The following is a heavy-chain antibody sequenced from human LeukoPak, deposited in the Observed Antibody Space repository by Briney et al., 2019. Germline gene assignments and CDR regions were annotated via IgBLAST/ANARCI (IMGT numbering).Heavy chain of an antibody. CDR3: ARVVLDHYYDSSGYLGTLDY. CDR1: GYTFTNYG. CDR2: INTYNGNT. V-gene: IGHV1-18*01. J-gene: IGHJ4*02. Sequence: ASVKVSCKASGYTFTNYGISRVRQAPGQGLEWMGWINTYNGNTNYAQKFQGRVTMTTDTSTSTAYMELRSLRSDDTAVYYCARVVLDHYYDSSGYLGTLDYWGQGTLVTVSS. D-gene: IGHD3-22*01.